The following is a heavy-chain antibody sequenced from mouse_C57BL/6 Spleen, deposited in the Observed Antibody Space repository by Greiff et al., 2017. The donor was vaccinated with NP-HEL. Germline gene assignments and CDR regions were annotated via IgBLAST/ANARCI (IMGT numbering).Heavy chain of an antibody. CDR1: GYAFSSSW. CDR2: IYPGDGDT. V-gene: IGHV1-82*01. CDR3: ARGEGDFDY. Sequence: VQLKESGPELVKPGASVKISCKASGYAFSSSWMNWVKQRPGKGLGGIGRIYPGDGDTNYNGKFKGKATLTADKSSSTAYMQLSSLTSEDSAVYFCARGEGDFDYWGQGTTLTVSS. J-gene: IGHJ2*01.